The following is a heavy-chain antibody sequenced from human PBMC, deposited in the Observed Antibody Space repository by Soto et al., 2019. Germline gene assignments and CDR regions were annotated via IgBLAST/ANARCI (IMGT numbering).Heavy chain of an antibody. CDR3: ARGVAATPLISGYFDY. D-gene: IGHD2-15*01. V-gene: IGHV1-69*01. Sequence: QVQLVQSGAEVKKPGSSVKVSCKASGGTFSSYAISWVRQAPGQGLEWMGGIIPIFGTANYAQKFQGRVTITADEATSTAYMELSSLRSEDTAVYYCARGVAATPLISGYFDYWGQGTLVTVSS. J-gene: IGHJ4*02. CDR2: IIPIFGTA. CDR1: GGTFSSYA.